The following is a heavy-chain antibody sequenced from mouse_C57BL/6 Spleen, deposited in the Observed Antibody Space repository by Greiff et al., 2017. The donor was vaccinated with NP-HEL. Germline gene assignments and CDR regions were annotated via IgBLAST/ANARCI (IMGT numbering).Heavy chain of an antibody. CDR1: GYTFTSYW. CDR2: INPSNGGT. D-gene: IGHD1-1*01. J-gene: IGHJ4*01. V-gene: IGHV1-53*01. Sequence: QVQLQQPGTELVKPGASVKLSCKASGYTFTSYWMHWVKQRPGQGLEWIGNINPSNGGTNYNEKVKSKATLTVDKSSSTAYMQLSSLTSEDAAVYYGGRDLLRSYAMDYWGQGTSVTVSS. CDR3: GRDLLRSYAMDY.